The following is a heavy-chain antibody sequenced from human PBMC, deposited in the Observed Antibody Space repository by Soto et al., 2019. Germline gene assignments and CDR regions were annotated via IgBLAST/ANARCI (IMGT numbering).Heavy chain of an antibody. CDR3: ASAIGGYSSSWGRDTNYGMDV. CDR1: GGTFSSYA. V-gene: IGHV1-69*01. J-gene: IGHJ6*02. D-gene: IGHD6-13*01. Sequence: QVQLVQSGAEVKKPGSSVKVSCKASGGTFSSYAISWVRQAPGQGIEWMGGIIPIFGTANYAQKFQGRVTITADESTSTAYMELSSLRSEDTAVYYCASAIGGYSSSWGRDTNYGMDVWGQGTTVTVSS. CDR2: IIPIFGTA.